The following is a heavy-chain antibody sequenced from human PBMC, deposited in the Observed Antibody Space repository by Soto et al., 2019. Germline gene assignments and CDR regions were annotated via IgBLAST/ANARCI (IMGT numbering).Heavy chain of an antibody. Sequence: QVQLVESGGGVVQPGRPLRHSCAAPGFTFSSYGMHWVRQAPGKGLEWVAVIWYDGSNKYYADSVKGRFTISRDNSKNTLYLQMNSLRAEDTAVYYCASSWVAPSHLVYYYGMDVWGQGTTVTVSS. CDR1: GFTFSSYG. J-gene: IGHJ6*02. CDR3: ASSWVAPSHLVYYYGMDV. D-gene: IGHD2-15*01. V-gene: IGHV3-33*01. CDR2: IWYDGSNK.